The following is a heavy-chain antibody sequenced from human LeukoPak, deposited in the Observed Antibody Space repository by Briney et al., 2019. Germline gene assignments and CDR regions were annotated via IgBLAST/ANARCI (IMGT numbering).Heavy chain of an antibody. D-gene: IGHD1-26*01. Sequence: QPGGSLRLSCVASGFSVSSNYMAWVRQAPGKGLEWVSVLYIGGNTYYGDFVKGRFTISRDNSRNTLYLQMNSLRVDDTAVYYCARELAVGAITEYFQDWGQGTLVTVSS. CDR2: LYIGGNT. CDR1: GFSVSSNY. CDR3: ARELAVGAITEYFQD. J-gene: IGHJ1*01. V-gene: IGHV3-53*01.